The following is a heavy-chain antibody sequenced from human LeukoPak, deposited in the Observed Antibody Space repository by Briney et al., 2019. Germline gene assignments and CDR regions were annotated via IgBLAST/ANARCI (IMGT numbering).Heavy chain of an antibody. Sequence: SETLSLTCAVYGGSFSGYYWSWIRQPPGKGLEWIGEINHSGITNYNPSLKSRVTISVDTSKNQFSLKVSSVTASDTAVYYCARTGEYSGSGPSWAFDIWGQGTMVTVSS. V-gene: IGHV4-34*01. CDR3: ARTGEYSGSGPSWAFDI. J-gene: IGHJ3*02. CDR2: INHSGIT. CDR1: GGSFSGYY. D-gene: IGHD3-10*01.